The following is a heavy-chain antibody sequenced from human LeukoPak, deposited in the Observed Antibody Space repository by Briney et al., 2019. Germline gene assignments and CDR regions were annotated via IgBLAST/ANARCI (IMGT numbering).Heavy chain of an antibody. V-gene: IGHV3-23*01. Sequence: GGSLRLSCAASGFTFSSYAMSWVRQAPGKGLEWASAISGSGGSTYYADSVKGRFTISRDNSKNTLYLQMNSLRAEDTAVYYCAKCLFGDIFNWFDPWGQGTLVTVSS. CDR3: AKCLFGDIFNWFDP. CDR2: ISGSGGST. D-gene: IGHD3-9*01. CDR1: GFTFSSYA. J-gene: IGHJ5*02.